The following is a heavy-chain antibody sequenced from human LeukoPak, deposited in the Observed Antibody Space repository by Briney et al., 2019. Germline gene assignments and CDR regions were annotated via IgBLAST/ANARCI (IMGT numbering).Heavy chain of an antibody. Sequence: PSETLSLTCTVSGGSISSSSYSWGWVRQPPGKGLEWIGSIYYSGSTYYNPSLKSRVTISVDTSKNQFSLKLSSVTAADTAVYYCARYLSWITGEVDYWGQRTLVTVSS. CDR3: ARYLSWITGEVDY. J-gene: IGHJ4*02. V-gene: IGHV4-39*01. CDR2: IYYSGST. CDR1: GGSISSSSYS. D-gene: IGHD2-8*02.